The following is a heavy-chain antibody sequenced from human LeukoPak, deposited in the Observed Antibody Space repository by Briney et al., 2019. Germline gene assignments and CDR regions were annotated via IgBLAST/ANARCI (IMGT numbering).Heavy chain of an antibody. V-gene: IGHV1-2*02. Sequence: ASVKVSCKASGYTFTGYYMHWVRQAPGQGLEWMGWISPNSGGTNYAQKFQGRVTMTRDTSISTAYMELSRLRSDDTAVYYCARDSKDDYGDYINWFDPWGQGTLVTVSS. D-gene: IGHD4-17*01. CDR3: ARDSKDDYGDYINWFDP. CDR1: GYTFTGYY. CDR2: ISPNSGGT. J-gene: IGHJ5*02.